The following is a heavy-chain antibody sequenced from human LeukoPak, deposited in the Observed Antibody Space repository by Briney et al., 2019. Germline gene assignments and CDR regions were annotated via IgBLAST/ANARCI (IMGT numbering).Heavy chain of an antibody. D-gene: IGHD2-15*01. V-gene: IGHV4-59*02. CDR1: GGSVTDYY. CDR2: IYYTGT. Sequence: KASETLSLTCTVSGGSVTDYYWSWIRQSPGKGLEWIGYIYYTGTSYNPSLKSRVTISADTSKNQFSLKLISVTAADTAVYYCASDRIEVDAFDIWGQGTMVTVSS. CDR3: ASDRIEVDAFDI. J-gene: IGHJ3*02.